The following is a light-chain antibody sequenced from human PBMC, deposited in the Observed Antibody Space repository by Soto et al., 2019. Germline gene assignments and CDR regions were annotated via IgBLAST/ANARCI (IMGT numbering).Light chain of an antibody. CDR3: QQSFSTPRT. V-gene: IGKV1-39*01. J-gene: IGKJ1*01. Sequence: DLQMTQSPSSLSASVGARVTITCRASQSISSYLNWYQQKQGKAPKLLIYAASSLQGGVPSRFSAIVSGTNVTITISGLQSEDLETYFGQQSFSTPRTFGQGTKVDIK. CDR1: QSISSY. CDR2: AAS.